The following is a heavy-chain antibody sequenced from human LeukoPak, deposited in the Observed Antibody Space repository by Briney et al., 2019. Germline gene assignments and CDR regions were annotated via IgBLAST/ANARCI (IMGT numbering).Heavy chain of an antibody. Sequence: KASETLSLTCTVSGGSISSYYWSWIRQPAGKGLEWIGRIYTSGSTNYNPSLKSRVTMSVDTSKNQFSLKLSSVAAADTAVYYCAREIDYYDSSGYYYGPNYYYYMDVWGKGTTVIISS. D-gene: IGHD3-22*01. CDR1: GGSISSYY. J-gene: IGHJ6*03. V-gene: IGHV4-4*07. CDR2: IYTSGST. CDR3: AREIDYYDSSGYYYGPNYYYYMDV.